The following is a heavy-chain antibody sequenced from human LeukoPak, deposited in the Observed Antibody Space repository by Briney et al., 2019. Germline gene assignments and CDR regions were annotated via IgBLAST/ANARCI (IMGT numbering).Heavy chain of an antibody. CDR2: ISSSTI. V-gene: IGHV3-48*01. CDR1: GFTFSSYS. D-gene: IGHD2-21*02. Sequence: GGSLRLSCAASGFTFSSYSMNWVRQAPGKGLEWVSYISSSTIYYADSVKGRFTISRDNAKNSLYLQVNGLRTEDTAVYYCAKDRLLNCRGDCYIFDYWGQGTVVTVSS. CDR3: AKDRLLNCRGDCYIFDY. J-gene: IGHJ4*02.